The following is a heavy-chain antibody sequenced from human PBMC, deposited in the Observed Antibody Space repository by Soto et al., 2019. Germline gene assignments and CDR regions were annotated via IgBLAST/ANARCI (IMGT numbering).Heavy chain of an antibody. V-gene: IGHV4-59*08. Sequence: ASETLSLTCTVSGGSISSYYWSWIRQPPGKGLEWIGYIYYSGSTNYSPSLKSRVTISVDTSKNQFSLKLSSVTAADTAVYYCARRLYCSGGSCYGPSRSVPWFDLWGQGTLVTVSS. CDR2: IYYSGST. D-gene: IGHD2-15*01. J-gene: IGHJ5*02. CDR3: ARRLYCSGGSCYGPSRSVPWFDL. CDR1: GGSISSYY.